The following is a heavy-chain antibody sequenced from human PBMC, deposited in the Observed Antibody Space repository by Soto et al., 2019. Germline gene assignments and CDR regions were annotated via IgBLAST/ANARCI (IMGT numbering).Heavy chain of an antibody. CDR1: GYTLTELS. CDR2: FDPEDGET. CDR3: ATLRTLPMYQLPSTTFDY. D-gene: IGHD2-2*01. V-gene: IGHV1-24*01. Sequence: ASVKVSCKVSGYTLTELSMHWVRQAPGKGLEWMGGFDPEDGETIYAQKFQGRVTMTEDTSTDTAYMELSSLRSEDTAVYYCATLRTLPMYQLPSTTFDYWGQGTLVTVSS. J-gene: IGHJ4*02.